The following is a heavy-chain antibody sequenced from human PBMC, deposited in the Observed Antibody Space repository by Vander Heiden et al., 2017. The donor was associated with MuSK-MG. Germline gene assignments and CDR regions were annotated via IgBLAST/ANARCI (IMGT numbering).Heavy chain of an antibody. V-gene: IGHV3-23*04. J-gene: IGHJ4*02. D-gene: IGHD2-2*01. Sequence: EVQLVESGGGLVQPGGSLRLYCAASGFTFSDYGMRWVRQAPGKGLEWVSAISRSGANTYYADSVKGRFTISRDNSKNTRYLQMNSLRAEETAVYYCAKNVRYCSTTTCYHSHWGQGTMVTVSS. CDR1: GFTFSDYG. CDR3: AKNVRYCSTTTCYHSH. CDR2: ISRSGANT.